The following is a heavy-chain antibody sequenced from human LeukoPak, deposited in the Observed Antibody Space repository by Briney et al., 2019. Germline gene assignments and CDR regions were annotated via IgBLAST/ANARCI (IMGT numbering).Heavy chain of an antibody. CDR1: GYIFFSFG. J-gene: IGHJ4*02. CDR2: ISGDTGNT. V-gene: IGHV1-18*01. Sequence: ASVKVSCKASGYIFFSFGISWVRQAPGQGLEWMGWISGDTGNTNYAQKLQGRVTMTTDTSTSTAYMELRSLRSDDTAAYYCARDDSSLSDYWGQGTLVTVSS. CDR3: ARDDSSLSDY. D-gene: IGHD6-13*01.